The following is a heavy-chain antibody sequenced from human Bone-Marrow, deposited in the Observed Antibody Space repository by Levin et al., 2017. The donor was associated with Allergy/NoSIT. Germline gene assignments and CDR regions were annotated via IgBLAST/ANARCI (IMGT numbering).Heavy chain of an antibody. CDR1: GGSLSSGGYS. CDR2: SYQTGTT. Sequence: SETLSLTCAVSGGSLSSGGYSSTWIRQPPGKGLEWIGYSYQTGTTYYNPSLESRVTISLDRSKNQFSLTLTSVTAADTAVYYCARGLSWGDYHYFDLWGQGILVTVSS. D-gene: IGHD4-17*01. V-gene: IGHV4-30-2*01. J-gene: IGHJ5*02. CDR3: ARGLSWGDYHYFDL.